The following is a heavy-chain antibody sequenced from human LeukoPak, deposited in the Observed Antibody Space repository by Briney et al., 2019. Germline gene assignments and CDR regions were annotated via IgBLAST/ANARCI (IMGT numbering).Heavy chain of an antibody. CDR3: ARDGSGYGGFDY. V-gene: IGHV3-23*01. D-gene: IGHD3-22*01. J-gene: IGHJ4*02. CDR1: EFTFSSFA. Sequence: PGGSLRLSCAASEFTFSSFAMSWVRQAPGKGLEWVSRVSGSGGSTYYADSVKGRFSISRDNSKNTLYLQMNNLRAEDTAVYYCARDGSGYGGFDYWGRGTLVTVSS. CDR2: VSGSGGST.